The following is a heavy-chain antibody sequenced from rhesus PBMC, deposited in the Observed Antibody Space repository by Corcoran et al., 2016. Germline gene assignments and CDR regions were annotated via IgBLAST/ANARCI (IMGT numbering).Heavy chain of an antibody. J-gene: IGHJ4*01. CDR2: IYTKRDST. Sequence: QVQLQESGPGVVKPSETLSLTCAVSGGSISGYYYWSWIRQPPGKWLEWIGSIYTKRDSTNYNPSRKSRVTISKDTSKNQFSLKLTSVTATDTAVYYCARVGGYYDSGYYDYWGQGVLVTVSS. D-gene: IGHD3-28*01. CDR1: GGSISGYYY. CDR3: ARVGGYYDSGYYDY. V-gene: IGHV4S12*01.